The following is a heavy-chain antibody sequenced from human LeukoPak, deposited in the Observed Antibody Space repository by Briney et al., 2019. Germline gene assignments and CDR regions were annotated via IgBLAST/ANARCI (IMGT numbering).Heavy chain of an antibody. D-gene: IGHD3-22*01. J-gene: IGHJ4*02. CDR1: GFTFSNYA. CDR2: IWSDGSNK. V-gene: IGHV3-33*01. CDR3: ARTAYYYDSSGPYFDY. Sequence: GRSLRLSCAASGFTFSNYAMHWVRQAPGKGLEWVAIIWSDGSNKYYADSVKGRFTISRDNSKNTLYLQVNSLGAEDTAVYYCARTAYYYDSSGPYFDYWGQGTLVTVSS.